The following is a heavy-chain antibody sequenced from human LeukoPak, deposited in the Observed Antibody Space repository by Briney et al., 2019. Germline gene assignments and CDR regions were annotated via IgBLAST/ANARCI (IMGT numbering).Heavy chain of an antibody. CDR1: GASFSSGDQY. D-gene: IGHD3-22*01. J-gene: IGHJ4*02. CDR2: IHPSGTL. V-gene: IGHV4-31*03. CDR3: SRGLDSRKLGY. Sequence: PSQTLSLTCTVSGASFSSGDQYWNWIRQRPGKGLEWIGSIHPSGTLYNNPSLESRVTMSMDTSKNQFSLNLNSVTAADTAVYFCSRGLDSRKLGYWGQGTLVTVSS.